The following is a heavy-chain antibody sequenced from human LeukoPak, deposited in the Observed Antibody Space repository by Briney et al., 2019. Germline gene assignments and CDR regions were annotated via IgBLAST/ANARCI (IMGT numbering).Heavy chain of an antibody. CDR2: INHSGST. V-gene: IGHV4-34*01. CDR3: ARGSSGYYYVRFDP. Sequence: SETLSLTCAVYGGSFSGYYWSWIRQPPGKGLEWIGEINHSGSTNYNPSPKSRVTISVDTSKNQFSLKLSSVTAADTAVYYCARGSSGYYYVRFDPWGQGTLVTVSS. D-gene: IGHD3-22*01. CDR1: GGSFSGYY. J-gene: IGHJ5*02.